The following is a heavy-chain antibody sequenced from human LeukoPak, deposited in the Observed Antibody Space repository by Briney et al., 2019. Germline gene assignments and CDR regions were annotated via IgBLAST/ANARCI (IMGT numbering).Heavy chain of an antibody. CDR2: ISYDGSNK. Sequence: GGSLRLSCAASGFIFSSYAMHWVRQAPGKGLEWVAVISYDGSNKYYADSVKGRFTISRDNAKNSLHLQVNSLRAEDTAVYYCVRERFHGSGAPKFDFWGQGTLVTVSS. CDR3: VRERFHGSGAPKFDF. V-gene: IGHV3-30*04. CDR1: GFIFSSYA. J-gene: IGHJ4*02. D-gene: IGHD3-10*01.